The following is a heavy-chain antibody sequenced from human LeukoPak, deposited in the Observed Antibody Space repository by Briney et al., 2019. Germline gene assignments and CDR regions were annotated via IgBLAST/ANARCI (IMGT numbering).Heavy chain of an antibody. CDR2: ISAYNGNT. V-gene: IGHV1-18*01. CDR1: GYTFTIYS. Sequence: GASVKVSCKASGYTFTIYSISWVRHAPGQGLEWMGWISAYNGNTNYAQKLQGRVTMTTDTSTSTAYMELRSLRSDDTAVYYCARDQDYYGSGSYYNEGDYWGQGTLVTVSS. CDR3: ARDQDYYGSGSYYNEGDY. D-gene: IGHD3-10*01. J-gene: IGHJ4*02.